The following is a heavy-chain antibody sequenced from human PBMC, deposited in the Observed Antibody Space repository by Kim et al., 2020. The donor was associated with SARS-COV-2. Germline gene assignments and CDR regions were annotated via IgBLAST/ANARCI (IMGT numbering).Heavy chain of an antibody. D-gene: IGHD3-16*01. V-gene: IGHV1-18*01. CDR1: GYTFTNSE. J-gene: IGHJ6*02. CDR3: ARGGTLGQNGQDV. CDR2: ISCYSGDT. Sequence: ASVKVSCKTSGYTFTNSELTWVRQAPGQGLEWMGWISCYSGDTNYARRLQGRVTLTKDATTATVYMDMRRLTSDDTALYYCARGGTLGQNGQDVWGQGTTITVSS.